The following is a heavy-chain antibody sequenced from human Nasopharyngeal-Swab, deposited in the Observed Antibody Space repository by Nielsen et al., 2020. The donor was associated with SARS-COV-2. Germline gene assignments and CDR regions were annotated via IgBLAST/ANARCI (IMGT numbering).Heavy chain of an antibody. D-gene: IGHD3-3*01. Sequence: ASVKVSCKATGGTLTELSMHWVRQAPGKGLEWMGGFDPEDGETIYAQKFQGRVTMTEDTSTDTAYMELSSLRSEDTAVYYCATYPLRSGYYTGREFDYWGQGTLVTVSS. CDR3: ATYPLRSGYYTGREFDY. CDR1: GGTLTELS. J-gene: IGHJ4*02. CDR2: FDPEDGET. V-gene: IGHV1-24*01.